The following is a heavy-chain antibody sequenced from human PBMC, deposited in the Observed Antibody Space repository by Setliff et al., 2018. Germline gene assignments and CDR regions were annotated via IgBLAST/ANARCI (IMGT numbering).Heavy chain of an antibody. D-gene: IGHD1-7*01. Sequence: GGSLRLSCVASGFTFTGYAMSWVRQAPGKGLEWVSTIYRGDRSTFYADSVQGRFIIFRDGSKNTLYLQMDSLRGEDTAVYYCAKPRLELRWGFEYWGQGTQVTVSS. CDR1: GFTFTGYA. CDR3: AKPRLELRWGFEY. V-gene: IGHV3-23*03. CDR2: IYRGDRST. J-gene: IGHJ4*02.